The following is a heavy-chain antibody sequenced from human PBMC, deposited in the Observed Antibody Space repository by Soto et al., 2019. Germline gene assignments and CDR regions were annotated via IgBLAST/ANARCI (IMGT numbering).Heavy chain of an antibody. CDR3: ARSSIVANYGMDV. V-gene: IGHV5-10-1*01. CDR2: IDPYDSYT. D-gene: IGHD5-12*01. CDR1: GYSFANYW. J-gene: IGHJ6*02. Sequence: GESLKISCKGTGYSFANYWISWVRQMPGKGLEWMGRIDPYDSYTNYSPSFQGHVTISVDKTITTAYLQWNSLKDSDTARYYCARSSIVANYGMDVWGQGTMVTVSS.